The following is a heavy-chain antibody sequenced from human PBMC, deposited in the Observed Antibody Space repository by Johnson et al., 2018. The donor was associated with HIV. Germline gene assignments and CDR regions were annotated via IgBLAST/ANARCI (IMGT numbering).Heavy chain of an antibody. J-gene: IGHJ3*02. Sequence: VLLVESGGGVVQPGRSLRLSCAASGFTISTKYFNWVGQAPGKGLEWVSAISGSGGSTYYADSVKGRFTISRDNSKNTLYLQMGSLRAGDMAVYYCAREGLIVGATLGAFDIWGQGTMVTVSS. CDR2: ISGSGGST. CDR1: GFTISTKY. V-gene: IGHV3-23*04. CDR3: AREGLIVGATLGAFDI. D-gene: IGHD1-26*01.